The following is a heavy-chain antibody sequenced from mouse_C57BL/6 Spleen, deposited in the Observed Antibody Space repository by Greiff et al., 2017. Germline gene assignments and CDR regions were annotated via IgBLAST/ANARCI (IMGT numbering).Heavy chain of an antibody. CDR1: GFTFSSYG. D-gene: IGHD2-4*01. Sequence: EVQVVESGGDLVKPGGSLKLSCAASGFTFSSYGMSWVRQTPDKRLEWVATISSGGSYPYYPDSVKGRFTISRDNAKNTLYLQMSSLKSEDTAMYYCARQKYDYDGYWYCDVWGTGTTVTVSS. CDR3: ARQKYDYDGYWYCDV. V-gene: IGHV5-6*01. J-gene: IGHJ1*03. CDR2: ISSGGSYP.